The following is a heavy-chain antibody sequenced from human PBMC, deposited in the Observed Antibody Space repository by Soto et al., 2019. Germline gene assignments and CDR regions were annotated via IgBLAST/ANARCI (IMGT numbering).Heavy chain of an antibody. Sequence: PGGSLRLSCAASGFTFSSYAMSWLRQAPGKGLERVSAIRGSGGSTYYADSVKGRFAIARDNSKNTLYLQMNSLRAEDTAVYYCAKQHYYGSGSYSQIYYYYYMDVWGKGTTVTVSS. V-gene: IGHV3-23*01. J-gene: IGHJ6*03. CDR2: IRGSGGST. CDR1: GFTFSSYA. D-gene: IGHD3-10*01. CDR3: AKQHYYGSGSYSQIYYYYYMDV.